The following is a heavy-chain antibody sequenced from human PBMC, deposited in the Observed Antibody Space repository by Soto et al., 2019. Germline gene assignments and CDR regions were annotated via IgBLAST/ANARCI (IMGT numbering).Heavy chain of an antibody. CDR1: GGSISSLGCC. CDR2: IYYSGST. J-gene: IGHJ6*02. D-gene: IGHD6-19*01. Sequence: SETLSLTCTVSGGSISSLGCCWSRNRQHPGKGLEWIGYIYYSGSTNYNPSLKSRVTISVDTSKNQFSLKLSSVTAADTAVYYCARALNPGIAVAGTPSYYYGMDVWGQGTTVTVSS. CDR3: ARALNPGIAVAGTPSYYYGMDV. V-gene: IGHV4-61*08.